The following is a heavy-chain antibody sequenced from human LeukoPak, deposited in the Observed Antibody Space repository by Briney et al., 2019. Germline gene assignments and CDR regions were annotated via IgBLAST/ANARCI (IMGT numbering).Heavy chain of an antibody. CDR2: IIPIFGTT. CDR1: GGTFSRDG. D-gene: IGHD4-17*01. Sequence: SVQVSCKASGGTFSRDGVNWVRQAPGQGLEWMGRIIPIFGTTNYAQKFQGRVTISADKSTSSVYLELSSLRSEDTAFYYCARRDLYGDYVHWGQGTLVSVPS. V-gene: IGHV1-69*06. J-gene: IGHJ4*02. CDR3: ARRDLYGDYVH.